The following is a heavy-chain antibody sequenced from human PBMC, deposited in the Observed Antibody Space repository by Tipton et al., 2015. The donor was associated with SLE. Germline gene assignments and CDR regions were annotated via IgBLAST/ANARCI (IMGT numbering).Heavy chain of an antibody. CDR1: GGSITSGTYY. CDR3: ARVNGADDY. CDR2: ISSRGST. V-gene: IGHV4-61*09. D-gene: IGHD4-17*01. Sequence: TLSLTCTVSGGSITSGTYYWTWIRQPAGKGLEWIGHISSRGSTNYNPPLKSRVTISLDTSKNQFSLKLSSVTAADTAVYYCARVNGADDYWGQGTLVTVSS. J-gene: IGHJ4*02.